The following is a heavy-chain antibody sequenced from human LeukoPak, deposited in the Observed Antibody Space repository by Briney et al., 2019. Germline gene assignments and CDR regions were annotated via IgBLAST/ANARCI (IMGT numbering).Heavy chain of an antibody. CDR1: RFTFRNYA. J-gene: IGHJ6*02. Sequence: GGSLRLSCAASRFTFRNYAMRWVRQAPGKGLEGVSVISGSGDITYYADSVKGRFTISRDNSKNTLYLQMNSLRAEDTAVYYCAKDGSSGRYYYYGMDVWGQGTTVTVSS. CDR3: AKDGSSGRYYYYGMDV. D-gene: IGHD3-10*01. V-gene: IGHV3-23*01. CDR2: ISGSGDIT.